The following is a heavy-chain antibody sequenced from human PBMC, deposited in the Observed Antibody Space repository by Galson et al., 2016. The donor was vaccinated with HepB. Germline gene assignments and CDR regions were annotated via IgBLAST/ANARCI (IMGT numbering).Heavy chain of an antibody. CDR3: ARRGNWGDLFDP. V-gene: IGHV5-51*01. CDR1: GSRFSDFW. D-gene: IGHD7-27*01. J-gene: IGHJ5*02. CDR2: IYPDDSDT. Sequence: QSGAEVTKTGESLKISCKTSGSRFSDFWIGWVRHMPGKGLEWMGIIYPDDSDTKYNPSVRGHVTFSVDKSLRTAYLQWDSLKTSDSALYFCARRGNWGDLFDPWGQGTLVTVSS.